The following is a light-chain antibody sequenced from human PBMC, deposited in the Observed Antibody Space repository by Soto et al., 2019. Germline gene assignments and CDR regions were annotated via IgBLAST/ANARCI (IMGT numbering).Light chain of an antibody. CDR2: LGS. J-gene: IGKJ3*01. CDR3: MQALQTPFT. V-gene: IGKV2-28*01. CDR1: QSLLHSNGNDF. Sequence: EIVMTQSPLSLPATPGEPASISCRSSQSLLHSNGNDFLEWYLQKPGQSPQLLIYLGSNRASGVPGRVRGRGSGTEFTLKISRGEAEDVGVYYCMQALQTPFTFGPGTKVDIK.